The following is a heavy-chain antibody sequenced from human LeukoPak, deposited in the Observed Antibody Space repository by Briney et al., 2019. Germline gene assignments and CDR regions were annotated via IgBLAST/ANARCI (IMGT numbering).Heavy chain of an antibody. CDR1: GFTFSTYA. V-gene: IGHV3-23*01. D-gene: IGHD2-2*02. J-gene: IGHJ4*02. Sequence: GGSLRLSCAASGFTFSTYAMSWVRQAPGKGLEWVSPISRNGDNTFYADSVKGRFTISRDNSKNTLYLQMNSLRAEDTAVYYCAKRLGYCSSTSCYTGHFDYWGQGTLVTVSS. CDR3: AKRLGYCSSTSCYTGHFDY. CDR2: ISRNGDNT.